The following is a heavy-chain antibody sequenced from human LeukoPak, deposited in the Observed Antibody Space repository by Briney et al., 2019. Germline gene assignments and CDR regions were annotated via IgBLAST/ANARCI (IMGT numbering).Heavy chain of an antibody. J-gene: IGHJ5*02. V-gene: IGHV3-43*01. CDR3: AKDLTYESSGSVIDT. CDR1: GFIFEDYT. D-gene: IGHD3-22*01. CDR2: VNWHGTT. Sequence: GGSLRLSCAASGFIFEDYTMHWVRQVPGKTLEWVSLVNWHGTTYYADSLKGRFTISRDNSKNSLYLQMDSLRTEDTAFYYCAKDLTYESSGSVIDTWGLGTLVIVSS.